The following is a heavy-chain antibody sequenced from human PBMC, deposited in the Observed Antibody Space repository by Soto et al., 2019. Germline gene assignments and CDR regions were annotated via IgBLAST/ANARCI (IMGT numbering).Heavy chain of an antibody. CDR1: GGSFTSNNW. J-gene: IGHJ4*02. D-gene: IGHD1-7*01. CDR2: IYRTGST. V-gene: IGHV4-4*02. Sequence: SETLSLTCAVSGGSFTSNNWWTWVRQPPGQGLEWIGEIYRTGSTNYNPSLKSRVTISLDKSENQFSLRVTSLTAADTAVYYCARRAPGTSVDYWGQGTLVTVSS. CDR3: ARRAPGTSVDY.